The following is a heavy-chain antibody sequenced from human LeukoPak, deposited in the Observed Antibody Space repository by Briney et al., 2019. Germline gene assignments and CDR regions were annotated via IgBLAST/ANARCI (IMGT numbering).Heavy chain of an antibody. D-gene: IGHD5-18*01. V-gene: IGHV1-69*01. CDR2: FIPFYDAT. CDR1: GGAFSKTA. CDR3: ATMQGYSYSVS. Sequence: SVKVSCKASGGAFSKTAINWVRQAPGQGLEWMGGFIPFYDATNYAQRFQGRLTITVDGSASTAYMELTSLTSEDTAIYYCATMQGYSYSVSWGQGTLITVSS. J-gene: IGHJ4*02.